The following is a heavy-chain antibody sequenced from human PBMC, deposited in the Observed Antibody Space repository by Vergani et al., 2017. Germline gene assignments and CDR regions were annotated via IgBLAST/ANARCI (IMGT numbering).Heavy chain of an antibody. Sequence: LVESGGGRVQPGRSLRLSCAASGFSFSSHAIHWVRQAPGKGLEWVAVISNDGSKKYYADSVKGRFTISRDNSKNTLDLQMNSLRTQDTAVYYCAKAGSVTSGSLQYNFYMDVWGKGTTVTVS. CDR1: GFSFSSHA. J-gene: IGHJ6*03. CDR2: ISNDGSKK. CDR3: AKAGSVTSGSLQYNFYMDV. V-gene: IGHV3-30*18. D-gene: IGHD3-10*01.